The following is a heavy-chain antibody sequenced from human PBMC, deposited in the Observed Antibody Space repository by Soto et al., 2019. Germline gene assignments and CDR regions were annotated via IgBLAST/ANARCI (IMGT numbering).Heavy chain of an antibody. D-gene: IGHD6-13*01. Sequence: PGGSLRLSCAASGFSFSSCAMSWVRQAPGKGLEWVSVISGSGRSTDYADSVKGRFTMSRDNSKNMVFLQMNSLSAEDTAVYYCAKHTLFSDSWYEDYWGQGTLVTSPQ. V-gene: IGHV3-23*01. CDR2: ISGSGRST. CDR3: AKHTLFSDSWYEDY. J-gene: IGHJ4*02. CDR1: GFSFSSCA.